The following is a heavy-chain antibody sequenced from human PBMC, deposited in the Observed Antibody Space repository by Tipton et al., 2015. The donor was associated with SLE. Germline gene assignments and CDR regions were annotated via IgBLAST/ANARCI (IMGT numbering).Heavy chain of an antibody. Sequence: TLSLTCTVSGGSTNSFYWTWVRQPAGEGVEWMGHFHYSGILNYNPYLKSRVTMSGDTSKNQLSLKLNAVTAADTAVYYCARTAVFAAIRTDVWGQGTTVTVSS. V-gene: IGHV4-4*07. CDR2: FHYSGIL. CDR3: ARTAVFAAIRTDV. J-gene: IGHJ6*02. D-gene: IGHD5-24*01. CDR1: GGSTNSFY.